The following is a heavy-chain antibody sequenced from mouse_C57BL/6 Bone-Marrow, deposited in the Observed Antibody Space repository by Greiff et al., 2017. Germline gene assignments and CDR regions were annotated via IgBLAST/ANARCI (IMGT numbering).Heavy chain of an antibody. CDR3: ARSGGNDGYFPG. Sequence: VKLMESGAELVKPGASVKISCKASGYAFSSYWMNWVKQRPGKGLEWIGQIYPGDGDTNYNGKFKGKATLTADKSSSTAYMQLSSLTSEDSAVYFCARSGGNDGYFPGWGTGTTVTVSS. CDR1: GYAFSSYW. J-gene: IGHJ1*03. V-gene: IGHV1-80*01. CDR2: IYPGDGDT. D-gene: IGHD2-3*01.